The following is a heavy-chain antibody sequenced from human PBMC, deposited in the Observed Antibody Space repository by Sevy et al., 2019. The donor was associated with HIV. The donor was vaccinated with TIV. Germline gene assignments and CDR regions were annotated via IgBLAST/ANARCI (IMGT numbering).Heavy chain of an antibody. CDR2: ISYDGSNK. CDR3: ARDDYRVMYYFDY. V-gene: IGHV3-30-3*01. D-gene: IGHD4-4*01. J-gene: IGHJ4*02. Sequence: GGSLRLSCAASGFTFSSYAMHWVRQAPGKGLEWVAVISYDGSNKYYADSVKGRFTISRDNSKNTLYLQMNSLRAEDTAVYYSARDDYRVMYYFDYWGQGTLVTVSS. CDR1: GFTFSSYA.